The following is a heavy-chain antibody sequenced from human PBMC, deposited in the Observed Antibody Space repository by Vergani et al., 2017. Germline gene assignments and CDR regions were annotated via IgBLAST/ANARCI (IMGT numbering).Heavy chain of an antibody. CDR3: ARHTTYTDS. CDR1: EYSFRNYW. J-gene: IGHJ4*02. D-gene: IGHD1-1*01. V-gene: IGHV5-51*01. CDR2: IYPADSDT. Sequence: EVELVQSGPEMRKPGASLKISCKGSEYSFRNYWIGWVRQMPGKGLEWMGIIYPADSDTRYSPSFQGQVTISADKSISTAFLQWDSLKASDTALYHCARHTTYTDSWGQGTLVTVSS.